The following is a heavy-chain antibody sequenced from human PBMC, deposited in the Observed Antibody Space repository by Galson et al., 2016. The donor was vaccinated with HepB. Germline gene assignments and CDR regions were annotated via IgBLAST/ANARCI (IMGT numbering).Heavy chain of an antibody. CDR2: IDWDDDK. J-gene: IGHJ6*02. CDR3: ARIPRIPVRRGENYHYAMDV. CDR1: GFSLSTSGMS. Sequence: PALVKPTQTLTLTCTFSGFSLSTSGMSVSWIRQPPGKALEWLALIDWDDDKSYNTSLKTRLAISKDTSKNQVVLTMTNMDPGDTATYYCARIPRIPVRRGENYHYAMDVWGQGTTLTVSS. V-gene: IGHV2-70*01. D-gene: IGHD6-6*01.